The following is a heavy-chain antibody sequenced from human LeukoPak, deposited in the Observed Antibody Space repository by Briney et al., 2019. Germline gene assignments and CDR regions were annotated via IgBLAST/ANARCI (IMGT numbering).Heavy chain of an antibody. Sequence: SETLSLTCTVSGGSISSYYWTWIRQPPGKGLGLEWIGYIYYSGGTNYNPSLKSRVTISIDTSKNQVSLKLSSVTAADTAVYYCASYSNLGHFDYWGQGTLVTVSS. V-gene: IGHV4-59*01. CDR3: ASYSNLGHFDY. J-gene: IGHJ4*02. CDR1: GGSISSYY. CDR2: IYYSGGT. D-gene: IGHD4-11*01.